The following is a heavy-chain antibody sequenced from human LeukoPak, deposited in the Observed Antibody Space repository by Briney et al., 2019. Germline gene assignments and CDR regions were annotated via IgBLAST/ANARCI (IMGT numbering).Heavy chain of an antibody. Sequence: GASVKVSCKASGYTFTGYYMHWVRQAPGQGLEWMGWINPNSGGTNYAQKFQGRVTMTRDTSISTAYMELSRLRSDDTAVYYCARVLDYYDSSGLKYYFDYWGQGTLVTVSS. J-gene: IGHJ4*02. CDR2: INPNSGGT. V-gene: IGHV1-2*02. CDR1: GYTFTGYY. D-gene: IGHD3-22*01. CDR3: ARVLDYYDSSGLKYYFDY.